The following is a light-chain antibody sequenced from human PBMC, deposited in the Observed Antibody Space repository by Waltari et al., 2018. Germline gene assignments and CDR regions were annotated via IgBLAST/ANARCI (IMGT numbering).Light chain of an antibody. CDR3: QVWDSSSDHPNYV. CDR2: DDS. J-gene: IGLJ1*01. V-gene: IGLV3-21*03. Sequence: SYVLTQPPSVSVAPGKTARITCGGNNIGSKSVHWYQQKPGQAPVLVVYDDSDRPSGIPGRFSGSNSGNTATLTISRVEAGDEADYYCQVWDSSSDHPNYVFGTGTKVTVL. CDR1: NIGSKS.